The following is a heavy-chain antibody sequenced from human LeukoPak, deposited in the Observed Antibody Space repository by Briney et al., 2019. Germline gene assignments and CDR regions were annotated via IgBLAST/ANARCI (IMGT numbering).Heavy chain of an antibody. CDR2: INWNGGST. CDR3: AGRTGYSSSWYAFDI. Sequence: GGSLRLSCAASGFTFDAYGMSWVRQAPGKGLEWVSGINWNGGSTGYADSVKGRFTISRDNAKNSLYLQMNSLRAEDTALYYCAGRTGYSSSWYAFDIWGQGTMVTVSS. CDR1: GFTFDAYG. V-gene: IGHV3-20*04. J-gene: IGHJ3*02. D-gene: IGHD6-13*01.